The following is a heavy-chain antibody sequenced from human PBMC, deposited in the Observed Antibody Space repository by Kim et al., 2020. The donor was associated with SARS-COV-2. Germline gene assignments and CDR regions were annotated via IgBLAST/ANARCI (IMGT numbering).Heavy chain of an antibody. CDR3: TREGPFIAAAGSYFDY. D-gene: IGHD6-13*01. J-gene: IGHJ4*02. Sequence: SVKGRFTISRDDSKSIAYLQMNSLKTEDTAVYYCTREGPFIAAAGSYFDYWGQGTLVTVSS. V-gene: IGHV3-49*02.